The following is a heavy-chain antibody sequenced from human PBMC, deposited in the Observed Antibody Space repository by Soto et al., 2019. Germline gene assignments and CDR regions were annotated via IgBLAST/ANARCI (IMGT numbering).Heavy chain of an antibody. D-gene: IGHD3-22*01. CDR3: ARAPLGIIVAPDF. CDR1: GFTFTSSA. J-gene: IGHJ4*02. CDR2: IVVGSGNT. Sequence: ASVKVSCKASGFTFTSSAVQWVRQARGQRLEWIGWIVVGSGNTNYAQKFQERVTITRDMSTSTAYMELSSLTSDDTAVYYCARAPLGIIVAPDFWGQGTLVTVSS. V-gene: IGHV1-58*01.